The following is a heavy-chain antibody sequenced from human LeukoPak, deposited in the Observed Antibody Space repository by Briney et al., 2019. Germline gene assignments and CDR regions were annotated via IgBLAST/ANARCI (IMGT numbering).Heavy chain of an antibody. V-gene: IGHV3-23*01. J-gene: IGHJ4*02. CDR3: AKGYDSSGYLGRY. Sequence: PGGSLRLSCAASGFIFSSYSLNWVRQAPGKGLEWVSAISGSGGSTYYADSVKGRFTISRDNSKNTLYLQMNSLRAEDTAVYYCAKGYDSSGYLGRYWGQGTLVTVSS. CDR2: ISGSGGST. CDR1: GFIFSSYS. D-gene: IGHD3-22*01.